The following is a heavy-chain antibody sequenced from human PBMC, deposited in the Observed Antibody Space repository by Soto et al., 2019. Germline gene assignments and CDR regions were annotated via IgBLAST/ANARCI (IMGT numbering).Heavy chain of an antibody. J-gene: IGHJ6*02. CDR2: IWHDGSKT. Sequence: GGSLRLSCAASGFSFSSYGMHWVRQAPGKGLEWVAVIWHDGSKTYYADSVKGRLIISRDNSKNTLYVQINSLRAEDRGVYFCARGYIVAAEYGVDVWGHGPTVTVSS. CDR1: GFSFSSYG. D-gene: IGHD6-13*01. CDR3: ARGYIVAAEYGVDV. V-gene: IGHV3-33*01.